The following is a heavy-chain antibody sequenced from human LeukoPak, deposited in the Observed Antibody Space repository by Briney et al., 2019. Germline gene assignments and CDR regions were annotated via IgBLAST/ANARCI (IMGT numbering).Heavy chain of an antibody. V-gene: IGHV1-2*02. CDR2: INPNSGGT. CDR1: GYTFTDYY. J-gene: IGHJ6*02. Sequence: ASVKVSCKASGYTFTDYYMHWVRQAPGQGLEWMGWINPNSGGTNYAQKFQGRVTMTRDTSISTAYMELSRLRSDDTAVYYCARDGSSGSEYYGMDVWGQGTTVTVSS. CDR3: ARDGSSGSEYYGMDV. D-gene: IGHD6-19*01.